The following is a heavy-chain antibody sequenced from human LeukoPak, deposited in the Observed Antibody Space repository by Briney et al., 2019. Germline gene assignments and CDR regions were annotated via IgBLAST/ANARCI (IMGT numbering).Heavy chain of an antibody. J-gene: IGHJ6*02. CDR2: INHSGST. CDR1: GGSFSGYY. D-gene: IGHD2-2*01. V-gene: IGHV4-34*01. Sequence: SETLSLTRAVHGGSFSGYYWGWIRQPPGKGLEWIGEINHSGSTNYNPSLKSRVTISVDTSKNQFSLKLSSVTAADTAVYYCARDTLRYCSSTSCFYYYGMDVWGQGTTVTVSS. CDR3: ARDTLRYCSSTSCFYYYGMDV.